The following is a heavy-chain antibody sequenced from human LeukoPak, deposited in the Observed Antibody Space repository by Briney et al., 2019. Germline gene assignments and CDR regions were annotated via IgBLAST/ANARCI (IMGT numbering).Heavy chain of an antibody. D-gene: IGHD2-21*01. V-gene: IGHV4-61*02. Sequence: PSETLSLTCTVSGGSVSTGSYYWSWIRQPAGKGLEWIGRFYASGTTSYNPSLKSRVTISVDTSKNQFSLKLSSVPAADTVVYYCARVVVMREDWFDPWGQGTLVTVSS. CDR1: GGSVSTGSYY. CDR3: ARVVVMREDWFDP. J-gene: IGHJ5*02. CDR2: FYASGTT.